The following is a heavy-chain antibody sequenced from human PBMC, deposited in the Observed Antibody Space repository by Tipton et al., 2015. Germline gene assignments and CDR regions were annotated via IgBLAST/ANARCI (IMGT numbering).Heavy chain of an antibody. CDR1: GGSVTSGSYY. CDR2: ISYTDGA. D-gene: IGHD2-15*01. V-gene: IGHV4-61*01. J-gene: IGHJ3*01. CDR3: ARGEQDCRRPICRGGLDV. Sequence: TLSLTCTVSGGSVTSGSYYWSWIRQPPGKGLEWIGYISYTDGAHYNPALKSRVTISVDTSKTQFSLSLTSVTAADTAVYYCARGEQDCRRPICRGGLDVWGQGTMVIASS.